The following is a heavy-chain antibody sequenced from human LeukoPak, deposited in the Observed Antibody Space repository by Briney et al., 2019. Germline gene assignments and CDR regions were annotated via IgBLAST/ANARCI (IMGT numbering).Heavy chain of an antibody. CDR2: ISAYNGNT. D-gene: IGHD2/OR15-2a*01. CDR3: ARVQNILGFPDFDY. CDR1: GGTFSSYA. Sequence: ASVKVSCKASGGTFSSYAISWVRQAPGQGLEWMGWISAYNGNTNYAQKLQGRVTMTTDTSTSTAYMELRSLRSDDTAVYYCARVQNILGFPDFDYWGQGTLVTVSS. V-gene: IGHV1-18*01. J-gene: IGHJ4*02.